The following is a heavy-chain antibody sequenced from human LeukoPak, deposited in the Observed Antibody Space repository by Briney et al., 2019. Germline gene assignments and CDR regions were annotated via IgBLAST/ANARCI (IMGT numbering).Heavy chain of an antibody. D-gene: IGHD4-17*01. CDR3: ARGPPDYGDLLTDY. CDR1: GFTFNTYA. V-gene: IGHV3-23*01. Sequence: GGSLRLSCAASGFTFNTYAMSWVRQAPGKGLEWVSGVSHSGSSTYNADSVKGRFTISRDNSKNTVYLQMTSLRVEDTAVYYCARGPPDYGDLLTDYWGQGTLVTVSS. CDR2: VSHSGSST. J-gene: IGHJ4*02.